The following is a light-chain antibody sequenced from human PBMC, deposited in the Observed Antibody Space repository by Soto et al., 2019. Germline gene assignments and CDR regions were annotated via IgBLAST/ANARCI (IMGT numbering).Light chain of an antibody. CDR1: SSDVGSNDL. J-gene: IGLJ1*01. CDR3: CSYVGRSDSYV. V-gene: IGLV2-23*02. Sequence: QSVLNQPSSVSGSPGQSITISCTGTSSDVGSNDLVSWYQQHPGKAPKLMIYEVSKRPSGISNRFSGSKSGNTASLTISGLQAEDEGDYYCCSYVGRSDSYVFGAGTKVTVL. CDR2: EVS.